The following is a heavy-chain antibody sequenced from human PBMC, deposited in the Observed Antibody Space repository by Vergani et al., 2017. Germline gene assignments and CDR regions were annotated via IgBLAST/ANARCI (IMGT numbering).Heavy chain of an antibody. D-gene: IGHD3-16*01. CDR3: ARPGAGDTSPLDAFDI. V-gene: IGHV4-39*01. J-gene: IGHJ3*02. Sequence: QLQLQESGPGLVKPSEPLSLTCTVSGGSLSSSSYYWGWIRQPPGKGLEWIGSIYYSGSTYYNPSLKSRVTISVDTSKNQFSLKLSSVTAADTAVYYCARPGAGDTSPLDAFDIWGQGTMVTVSS. CDR1: GGSLSSSSYY. CDR2: IYYSGST.